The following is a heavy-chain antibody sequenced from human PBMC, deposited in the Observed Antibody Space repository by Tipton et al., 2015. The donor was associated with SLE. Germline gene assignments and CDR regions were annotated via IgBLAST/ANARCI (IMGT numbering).Heavy chain of an antibody. V-gene: IGHV3-13*01. D-gene: IGHD3-10*01. CDR2: IGTAGDT. Sequence: SLRLSCAASGFTFSSYDMHWVRQATGKGLEWVSAIGTAGDTYYPGSVKGRFTISRENAKNSLYLQMNSLRAGDTAVYYCAKDPLWFGESPFDYWGQGTLVTVSS. CDR3: AKDPLWFGESPFDY. CDR1: GFTFSSYD. J-gene: IGHJ4*02.